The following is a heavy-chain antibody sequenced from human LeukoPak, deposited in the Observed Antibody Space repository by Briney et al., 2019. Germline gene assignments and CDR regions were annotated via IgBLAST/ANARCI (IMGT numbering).Heavy chain of an antibody. D-gene: IGHD1-26*01. Sequence: SETLSLTCTVSGGSLSSGSYYWSWIRQPAGKGLEWIGRIYTSGSTNYNPSLKSRVTISVDTSKNQFSLKLSSVTAADTAVYYCARDHSVVGATTLDYWGQGTLVTVPS. V-gene: IGHV4-61*02. CDR3: ARDHSVVGATTLDY. CDR2: IYTSGST. CDR1: GGSLSSGSYY. J-gene: IGHJ4*02.